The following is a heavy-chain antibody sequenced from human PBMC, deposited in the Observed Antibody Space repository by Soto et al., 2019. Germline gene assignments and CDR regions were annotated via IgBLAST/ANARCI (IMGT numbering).Heavy chain of an antibody. Sequence: ASVKVSCKASGYTFTTYGVNWVRQAPGQGLEWLGWISGYNGNTDYGQKFQGRVTMTTDTSTRTAYMELRSLRSDDTAVYFCARGTALTTTVNYGLDVWGQGTKVTVSS. J-gene: IGHJ6*02. CDR2: ISGYNGNT. V-gene: IGHV1-18*01. D-gene: IGHD4-17*01. CDR3: ARGTALTTTVNYGLDV. CDR1: GYTFTTYG.